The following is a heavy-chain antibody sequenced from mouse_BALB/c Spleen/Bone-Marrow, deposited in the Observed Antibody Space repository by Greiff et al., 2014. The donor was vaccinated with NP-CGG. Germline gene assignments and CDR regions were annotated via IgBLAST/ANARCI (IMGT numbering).Heavy chain of an antibody. J-gene: IGHJ4*01. CDR3: ARHQRYYAVDY. CDR2: ISSGGSNT. Sequence: EVNLVESGGDLVKPGGSLKLSCAASGFTFSSYGMSWGRQTPDKRLEWVATISSGGSNTYYPDSVKGRFTISRDNAKNTLYLQMSSLKSEDTAMYYCARHQRYYAVDYWGQGTSVTVSS. CDR1: GFTFSSYG. V-gene: IGHV5-6*01.